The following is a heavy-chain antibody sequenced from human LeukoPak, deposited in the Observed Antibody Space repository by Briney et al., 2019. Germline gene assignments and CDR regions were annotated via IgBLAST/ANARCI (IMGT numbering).Heavy chain of an antibody. V-gene: IGHV1-69*05. CDR3: ARSPGYSSSWYAEHFDY. CDR1: GGTFSSYA. Sequence: ASVKVSCKASGGTFSSYAISWVRQAPGQGLEWMGGIIPIFGTANYAQKFQGRVTITTDESTSTAYMELSSLRSEDTAVYYCARSPGYSSSWYAEHFDYWGQGTLVTVSS. J-gene: IGHJ4*02. D-gene: IGHD6-13*01. CDR2: IIPIFGTA.